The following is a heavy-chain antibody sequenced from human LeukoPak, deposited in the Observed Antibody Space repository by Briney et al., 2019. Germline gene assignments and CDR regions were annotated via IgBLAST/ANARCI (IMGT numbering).Heavy chain of an antibody. CDR1: GFTFSNYW. Sequence: PGGSLRLSCAASGFTFSNYWMYWVRQVPGKGLVWVSRISPDGKGTSHADSVKGRFTTSRDNAKNTLYLQMNSLRAEDTAVYYCATYNWEYEADYWGQGTLVTVSS. CDR2: ISPDGKGT. CDR3: ATYNWEYEADY. V-gene: IGHV3-74*01. D-gene: IGHD1-20*01. J-gene: IGHJ4*02.